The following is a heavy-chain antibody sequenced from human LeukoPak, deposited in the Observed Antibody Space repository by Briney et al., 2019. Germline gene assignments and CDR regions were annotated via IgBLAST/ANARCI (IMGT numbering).Heavy chain of an antibody. J-gene: IGHJ3*02. D-gene: IGHD3-10*01. CDR3: VSPGGPMALDAFDI. Sequence: ASVKVSCKASGGTFSSYAISWVRQAPGQGLEWMGGIIPIFGTANYAQKFQGRVTITTDESTSTAYMELSSLRSEDTAVYYCVSPGGPMALDAFDIWGQGTMVTVSS. CDR2: IIPIFGTA. V-gene: IGHV1-69*05. CDR1: GGTFSSYA.